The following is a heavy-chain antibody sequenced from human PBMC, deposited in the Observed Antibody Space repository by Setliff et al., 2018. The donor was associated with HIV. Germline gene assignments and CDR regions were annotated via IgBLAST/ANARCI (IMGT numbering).Heavy chain of an antibody. CDR3: AGDYGDYYFDY. V-gene: IGHV4-39*07. D-gene: IGHD4-17*01. CDR1: GGSTSSSSYY. Sequence: LSLTCTVSGGSTSSSSYYWGWIRQPPGKGLEWIGSIYYSGSTYYNPSLKSRVTISVDTSKNQFSLKLSSVTAADTAVYYCAGDYGDYYFDYWGQGTLVTVSS. J-gene: IGHJ4*02. CDR2: IYYSGST.